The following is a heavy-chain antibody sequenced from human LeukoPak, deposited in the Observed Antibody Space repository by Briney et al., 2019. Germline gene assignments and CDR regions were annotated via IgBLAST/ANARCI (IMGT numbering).Heavy chain of an antibody. V-gene: IGHV1-2*02. D-gene: IGHD3-3*01. CDR3: ARDAGLVRFSPTYYFDY. CDR1: GYTFTSYY. CDR2: INPNSGGT. J-gene: IGHJ4*02. Sequence: GASVKVSCKASGYTFTSYYMHWVRQAPGQGLEWMGWINPNSGGTNYAQKFQGRVTMTRDTSISTAYMELSRLRSDDTAVYYCARDAGLVRFSPTYYFDYWGQGTLVTVSS.